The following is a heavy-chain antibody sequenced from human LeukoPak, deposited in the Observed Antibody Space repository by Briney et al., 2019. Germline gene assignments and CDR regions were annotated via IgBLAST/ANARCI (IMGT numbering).Heavy chain of an antibody. CDR1: GLPFSNYW. J-gene: IGHJ6*03. CDR2: IKQDGGEK. Sequence: GGSLRLSCAASGLPFSNYWMSWVRQAPGKGLEWVASIKQDGGEKYYVDSVKGRFTTSRDNGKNSLYLQMNSLRAEDTAVYYCARAEGDYYYYFYMDVWGKGTTVTVSS. V-gene: IGHV3-7*01. CDR3: ARAEGDYYYYFYMDV.